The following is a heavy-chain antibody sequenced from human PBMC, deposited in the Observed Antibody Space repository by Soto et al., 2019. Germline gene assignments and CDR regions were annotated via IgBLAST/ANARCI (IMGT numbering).Heavy chain of an antibody. J-gene: IGHJ4*02. CDR3: ARFASYDSSGSYLDY. CDR2: TIPIFGTA. V-gene: IGHV1-69*13. CDR1: GGTFSSYA. Sequence: SVKVSCKASGGTFSSYAISWVRQAPGQGLEWMGGTIPIFGTANYAQKFQGRVTITADESTSTAYMELSSLRSEDTAVYYCARFASYDSSGSYLDYWGQGTMVTVYS. D-gene: IGHD3-22*01.